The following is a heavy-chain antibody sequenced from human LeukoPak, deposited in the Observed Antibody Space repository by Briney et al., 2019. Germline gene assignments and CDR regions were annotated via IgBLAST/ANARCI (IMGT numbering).Heavy chain of an antibody. D-gene: IGHD3-3*01. CDR1: GFTLSSYG. CDR3: ATTIFGVVIGAFDI. V-gene: IGHV3-30*02. CDR2: IRYDGSNK. J-gene: IGHJ3*02. Sequence: GSLKLSRARAGFTLSSYGMEWVRQAPGKGLGWVAFIRYDGSNKYYADSVKGRFTISRDNSKNTLYLQMNSLRAEDTAVYYCATTIFGVVIGAFDIWGQGTMVTVSS.